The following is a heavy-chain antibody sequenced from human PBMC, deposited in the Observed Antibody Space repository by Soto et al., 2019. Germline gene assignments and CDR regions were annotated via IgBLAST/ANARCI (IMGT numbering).Heavy chain of an antibody. CDR3: VRNGYYSLDV. Sequence: QVQLQESGPGLVRPSGTLSLTCAVSGDSIIGTGWWSWVRQSPGKGLDWIGEVYHSGATNYKPSLKSRVTISGDTSRNQFSLNLGSVTAADTAVYYCVRNGYYSLDVWGQGTTVTVSS. V-gene: IGHV4-4*02. J-gene: IGHJ6*02. CDR1: GDSIIGTGW. D-gene: IGHD3-22*01. CDR2: VYHSGAT.